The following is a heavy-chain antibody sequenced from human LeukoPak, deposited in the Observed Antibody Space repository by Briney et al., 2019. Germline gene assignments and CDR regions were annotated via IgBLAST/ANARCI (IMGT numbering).Heavy chain of an antibody. CDR3: ARDGIIIAVALMGWFDP. V-gene: IGHV1-2*02. Sequence: RGASVKVSCKASGYTFTGYYMHWVRQAPGQGLEWMGWINPNSGGTNYAQKFQGRVTMTRDTSISTAYMELSRLRSDDTAVYYCARDGIIIAVALMGWFDPRGQGTLVTVSS. CDR2: INPNSGGT. CDR1: GYTFTGYY. J-gene: IGHJ5*02. D-gene: IGHD6-19*01.